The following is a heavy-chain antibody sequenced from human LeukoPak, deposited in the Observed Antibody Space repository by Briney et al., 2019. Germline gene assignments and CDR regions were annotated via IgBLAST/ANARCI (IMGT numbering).Heavy chain of an antibody. CDR3: ARAGGSGSYFRLFDY. CDR2: IYYSGST. J-gene: IGHJ4*02. V-gene: IGHV4-31*03. CDR1: GGPISSGGYY. D-gene: IGHD1-26*01. Sequence: SETLSLTCTVSGGPISSGGYYWSWIRQHPGKGLEWIGYIYYSGSTYYNPSLKSRVTISVDTSKNQFSLKLSSVTAADTAVYYCARAGGSGSYFRLFDYWGQGTLVTVSS.